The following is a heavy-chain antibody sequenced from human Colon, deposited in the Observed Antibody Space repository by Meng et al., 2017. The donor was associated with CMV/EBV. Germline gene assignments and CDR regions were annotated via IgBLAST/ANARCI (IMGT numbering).Heavy chain of an antibody. D-gene: IGHD5-18*01. Sequence: SCAASGFIFNKYAVAWVRQAPGKGLEWVSSISGSEGSIYYADSAKGRFTISRDNSKKTLYLEMSSLRVDDTAVYYCAKGGDTSIVTRWFDSWGQGTLVTVSS. V-gene: IGHV3-23*01. J-gene: IGHJ5*01. CDR2: ISGSEGSI. CDR3: AKGGDTSIVTRWFDS. CDR1: GFIFNKYA.